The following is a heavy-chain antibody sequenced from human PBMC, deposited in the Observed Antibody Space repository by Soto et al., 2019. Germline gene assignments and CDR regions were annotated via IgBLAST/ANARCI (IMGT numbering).Heavy chain of an antibody. D-gene: IGHD1-1*01. CDR3: ARTGDGHHDFLDY. J-gene: IGHJ4*02. CDR1: GFTFSSYW. CDR2: INQDGNED. Sequence: GGSLRLSCAASGFTFSSYWMNWVRQAPGKGLEWLANINQDGNEDNLLDSVKGRFTISRDNAKNSVFLQMNSLRVDDTAVYYCARTGDGHHDFLDYWGQGALVTVSS. V-gene: IGHV3-7*01.